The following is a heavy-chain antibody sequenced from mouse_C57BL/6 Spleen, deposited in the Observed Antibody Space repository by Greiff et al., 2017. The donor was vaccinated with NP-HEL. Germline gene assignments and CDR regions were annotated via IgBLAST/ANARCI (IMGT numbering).Heavy chain of an antibody. J-gene: IGHJ4*01. CDR1: GYAFTNYL. D-gene: IGHD2-4*01. Sequence: QVQLQQSGAELVRPGTSVKVSCKASGYAFTNYLIEWVKQRPGQGLEWIGVINPGSGGTNYNEKFKGKATLTADTSSSTAYMQRSSLTSEDSAVYFCARCGDYDGESAMDYWGQGTSVTVSS. CDR3: ARCGDYDGESAMDY. CDR2: INPGSGGT. V-gene: IGHV1-54*01.